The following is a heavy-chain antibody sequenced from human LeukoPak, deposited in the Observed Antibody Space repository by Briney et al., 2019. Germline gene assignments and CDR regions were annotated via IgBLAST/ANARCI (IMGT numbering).Heavy chain of an antibody. Sequence: PGGSLRLSCAASGFTFSRYDIHWVRQAAGKGLEWVSGIGSGGDTYYPGSMEGRFTISRGNAKNSVYLQISSLGVGDAAVYYCARGLPTFGGPWAGMDVWGQGTTVTVSS. CDR3: ARGLPTFGGPWAGMDV. CDR1: GFTFSRYD. J-gene: IGHJ6*02. V-gene: IGHV3-13*01. CDR2: IGSGGDT. D-gene: IGHD3-16*01.